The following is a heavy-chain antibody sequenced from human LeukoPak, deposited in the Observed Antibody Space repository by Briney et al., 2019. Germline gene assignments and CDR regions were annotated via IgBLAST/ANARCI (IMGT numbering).Heavy chain of an antibody. J-gene: IGHJ4*02. CDR2: IYYSGST. Sequence: PSETLSLTCTVSGGSISSYYWSWLRQPPGKGLEWIGYIYYSGSTNYNPSLKSRVTISVDTSKNQFSLKLSSVTAADTAVYYCVANYGDYVFDYWGQGTLVTVSS. CDR3: VANYGDYVFDY. CDR1: GGSISSYY. V-gene: IGHV4-59*01. D-gene: IGHD4-17*01.